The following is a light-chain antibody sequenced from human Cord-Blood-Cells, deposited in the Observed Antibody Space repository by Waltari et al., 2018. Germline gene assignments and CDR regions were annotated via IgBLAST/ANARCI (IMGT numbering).Light chain of an antibody. CDR2: GAS. J-gene: IGKJ4*01. CDR3: QQYNNWPPLT. V-gene: IGKV3-15*01. Sequence: EIVMTRSPATLSVSPGERATLSCRASQSVSSNLAWYQQKPGQAPRPLIYGASTRATGIPARFSGSGSGTEFTLTISSLQSEDFAVYYCQQYNNWPPLTFGGGTKVEIK. CDR1: QSVSSN.